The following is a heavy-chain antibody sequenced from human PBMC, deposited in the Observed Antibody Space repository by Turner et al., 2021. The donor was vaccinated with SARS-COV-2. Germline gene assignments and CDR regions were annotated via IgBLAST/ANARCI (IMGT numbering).Heavy chain of an antibody. CDR3: ARDPYSGDYGDY. Sequence: QVQLQESRPGLVKPAGPLSLPCPVSGGSISTTNWWLWVRQPPGKGLEWIGEIHHTAGTNYNPSLMSRVTISLDKSKNQFSLELNSVTAADTAVYYCARDPYSGDYGDYWGQGTLVTVSS. J-gene: IGHJ4*02. V-gene: IGHV4-4*02. CDR1: GGSISTTNW. CDR2: IHHTAGT. D-gene: IGHD1-26*01.